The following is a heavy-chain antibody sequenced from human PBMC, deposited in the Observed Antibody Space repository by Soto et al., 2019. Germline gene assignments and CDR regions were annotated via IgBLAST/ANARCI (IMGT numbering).Heavy chain of an antibody. CDR1: GFTFSSYG. J-gene: IGHJ6*01. V-gene: IGHV3-30*18. CDR2: ISYDGSNK. D-gene: IGHD3-10*01. CDR3: AKLVGRFGELFHVPYYDYYGMDV. Sequence: QVQLVESGGGVVQPGRSLRLSCAASGFTFSSYGMHWVRQAPGKGLEWVAVISYDGSNKYYADSVKGRFTISRDNSKNTLYLQMNSLRAEDTAVYYCAKLVGRFGELFHVPYYDYYGMDVW.